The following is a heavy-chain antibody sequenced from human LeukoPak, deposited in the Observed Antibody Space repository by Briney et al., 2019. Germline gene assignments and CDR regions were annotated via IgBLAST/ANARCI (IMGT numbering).Heavy chain of an antibody. CDR3: AKAPVTTCSGAYCYPFDY. Sequence: GGSLRLSCAASGFTVSSNYMSWVRQGPGKGLEWVSAISVSGNTYHADSVKGRFTISRDSSKNTLYLQMNSLRAGDAAVYYCAKAPVTTCSGAYCYPFDYWSQGALVTVSS. CDR1: GFTVSSNY. V-gene: IGHV3-53*01. D-gene: IGHD2-15*01. J-gene: IGHJ4*02. CDR2: ISVSGNT.